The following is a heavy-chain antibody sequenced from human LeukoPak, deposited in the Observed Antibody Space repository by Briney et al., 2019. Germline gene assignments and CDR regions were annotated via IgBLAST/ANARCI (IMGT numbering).Heavy chain of an antibody. CDR3: ATLGYCSSTSCSAVY. D-gene: IGHD2-2*01. Sequence: GGSLRLSCAASGFTFSSYSMNWVRQAPGKGLEWVSSISSSSSYIYYADSVKGRFTISRDNAKNSLYLQMNSLRAEDTAVYYCATLGYCSSTSCSAVYWGQETLVTVSS. V-gene: IGHV3-21*01. CDR1: GFTFSSYS. J-gene: IGHJ4*02. CDR2: ISSSSSYI.